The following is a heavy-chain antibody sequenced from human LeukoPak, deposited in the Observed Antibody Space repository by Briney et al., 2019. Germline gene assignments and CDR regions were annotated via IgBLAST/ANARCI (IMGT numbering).Heavy chain of an antibody. CDR2: ISYDGSNK. D-gene: IGHD2-15*01. Sequence: GGSLRLSCAASGFTFSSYGMHWVRQAPGKGLEWVAVISYDGSNKYYADSVKGRFTISRDNSKNTLYLQMNSLRAEDTAVYYCAKFSFCSGGSCYSGIYWGQGTLVTVSS. CDR3: AKFSFCSGGSCYSGIY. V-gene: IGHV3-30*18. J-gene: IGHJ4*02. CDR1: GFTFSSYG.